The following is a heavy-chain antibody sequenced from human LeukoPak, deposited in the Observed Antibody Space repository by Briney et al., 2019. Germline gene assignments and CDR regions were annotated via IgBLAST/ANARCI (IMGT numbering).Heavy chain of an antibody. V-gene: IGHV4-4*07. D-gene: IGHD5-12*01. CDR2: IYTSGST. J-gene: IGHJ6*03. Sequence: SETLSLTCTVSGGSISSYYWSWIRQPAGKGLEWIGRIYTSGSTDYNPSLKSRVTMSVDTSKNQFSLKLSSVTAADTAVYYCARERGYLRPPSFHYYYMDVWGKGTTVTVSS. CDR1: GGSISSYY. CDR3: ARERGYLRPPSFHYYYMDV.